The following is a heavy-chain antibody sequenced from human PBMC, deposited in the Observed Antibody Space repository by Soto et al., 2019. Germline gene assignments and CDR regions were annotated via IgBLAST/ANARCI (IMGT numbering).Heavy chain of an antibody. Sequence: SETLFLTCTSSRYSISSGSXXXXXXEPXGKGPEWIASIYHGGTTFYNPSLKSRITISVDTSNNQFSLKLTSVTAADTAVYYCARVHVMVVAGSTFDYWGHGTLVTVSS. V-gene: IGHV4-38-2*02. CDR2: IYHGGTT. D-gene: IGHD6-19*01. CDR1: RYSISSGSX. J-gene: IGHJ4*01. CDR3: ARVHVMVVAGSTFDY.